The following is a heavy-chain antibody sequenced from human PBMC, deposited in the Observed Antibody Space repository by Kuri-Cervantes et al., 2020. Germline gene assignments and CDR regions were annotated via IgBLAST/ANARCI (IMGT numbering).Heavy chain of an antibody. CDR3: TKDYDFWSGYYYYMDV. V-gene: IGHV3-49*04. D-gene: IGHD3-3*01. CDR1: GFTVSSNY. CDR2: IRSKTFGGTT. J-gene: IGHJ6*03. Sequence: GESLKISCAASGFTVSSNYMSWVRQAPGKGLEWIGLIRSKTFGGTTEYAASVKGRFTISRDDSKSIAYLQMNSLKTEDTAVYYCTKDYDFWSGYYYYMDVWGKGTTVTVSS.